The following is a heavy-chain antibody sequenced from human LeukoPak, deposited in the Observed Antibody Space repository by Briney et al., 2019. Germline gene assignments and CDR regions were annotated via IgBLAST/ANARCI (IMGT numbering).Heavy chain of an antibody. V-gene: IGHV1-18*01. CDR2: ISAYNGNT. J-gene: IGHJ4*02. CDR3: ARVPSTWSWDY. D-gene: IGHD1-1*01. CDR1: GYTFTSYG. Sequence: ASVKVSCKASGYTFTSYGISWVRQAPGQGLEWMGWISAYNGNTNYAQKLQGRVTMTTDTSTSTAYMELNSLRSDDTALYYCARVPSTWSWDYWGQGTLVTVSS.